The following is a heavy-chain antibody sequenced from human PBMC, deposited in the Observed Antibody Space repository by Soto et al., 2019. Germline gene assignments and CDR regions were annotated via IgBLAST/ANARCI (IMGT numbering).Heavy chain of an antibody. Sequence: EVQLVESGGGLVKPGGSLRLSCAASGFTFRSFTMNWVRQAPGKGLEWVSTISSNSAYIYYTDALRGRFTISRDNAKNSLHLQLISLRAGDTAVYYCTRDASRDSSARGWFDPWGPGTLVTVSS. CDR3: TRDASRDSSARGWFDP. CDR1: GFTFRSFT. D-gene: IGHD6-13*01. V-gene: IGHV3-21*02. J-gene: IGHJ5*02. CDR2: ISSNSAYI.